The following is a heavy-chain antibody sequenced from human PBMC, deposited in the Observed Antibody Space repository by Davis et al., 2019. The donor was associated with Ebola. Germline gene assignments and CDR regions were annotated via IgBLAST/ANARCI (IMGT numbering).Heavy chain of an antibody. D-gene: IGHD3-22*01. CDR1: GYTFTSYY. CDR3: SRDDPRIVVAPFDY. J-gene: IGHJ4*02. V-gene: IGHV1-46*01. Sequence: ASVKVSCKASGYTFTSYYMHWVRQAPGQGLEWMGIINPSGGSPNYAQKLQGRVTMTTDTSTSTAYMELRSLRSDDTAVYYCSRDDPRIVVAPFDYWGQGTLVTVSS. CDR2: INPSGGSP.